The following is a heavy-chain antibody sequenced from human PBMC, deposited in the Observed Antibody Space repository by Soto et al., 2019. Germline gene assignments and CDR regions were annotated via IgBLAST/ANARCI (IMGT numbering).Heavy chain of an antibody. V-gene: IGHV4-34*01. CDR2: IHHSGST. CDR3: ARGRIRSLEWSVGAYYYYYYMDV. CDR1: VGSFSDYY. Sequence: QVQLQQWGAGLLKPSETLSLTCVFYVGSFSDYYWSWIRQPPGKGLEWIGEIHHSGSTNSNPSLKSRIAISLDTSKTPFSLNLTSVTAADTAVYYCARGRIRSLEWSVGAYYYYYYMDVWGKGTTVTVSS. D-gene: IGHD3-3*01. J-gene: IGHJ6*03.